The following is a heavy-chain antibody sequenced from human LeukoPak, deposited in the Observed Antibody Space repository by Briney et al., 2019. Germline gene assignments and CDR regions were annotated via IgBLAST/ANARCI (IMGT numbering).Heavy chain of an antibody. D-gene: IGHD3-3*01. CDR3: ARGYAYDFWSGWSTDYMDV. J-gene: IGHJ6*03. V-gene: IGHV3-48*03. CDR2: ISSSGSTI. CDR1: GFTFSSYE. Sequence: GGSLRLSCAASGFTFSSYEMNWVRQAPGEGLEWVSYISSSGSTIYYADSVKGRFTISRDNAKNSLYLQMNSLRAEDTAVYYCARGYAYDFWSGWSTDYMDVWGKGTTVTVSS.